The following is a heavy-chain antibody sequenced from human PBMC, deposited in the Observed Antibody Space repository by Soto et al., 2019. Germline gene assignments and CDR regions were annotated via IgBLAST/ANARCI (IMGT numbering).Heavy chain of an antibody. CDR3: ARSYARITIFGVSDYGMDV. CDR1: GFTFSSYG. CDR2: IWYDGSNK. J-gene: IGHJ6*02. D-gene: IGHD3-3*01. V-gene: IGHV3-33*01. Sequence: GSLRLSCAASGFTFSSYGMHWVRQAPGKGLEWVAVIWYDGSNKYYADSVKGRFTISRDNSKNTLYLQMNSLRAEDTAVYYCARSYARITIFGVSDYGMDVWGQGTTVTVSS.